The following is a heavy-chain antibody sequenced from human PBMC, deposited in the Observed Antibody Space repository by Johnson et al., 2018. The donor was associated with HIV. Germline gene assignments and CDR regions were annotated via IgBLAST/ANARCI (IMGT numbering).Heavy chain of an antibody. CDR1: GFTFSSYG. J-gene: IGHJ3*02. CDR2: ISYDGTNK. Sequence: QVQLVESGGGVVQPGRSLRLSCAASGFTFSSYGMHWVRQAPGKGLEWVAVISYDGTNKYYADSVKGRFTISRDNSKNTLYLQMNSLRAEDTAVYYCAREIIAAADDIWGQGTMVTVSS. D-gene: IGHD6-13*01. CDR3: AREIIAAADDI. V-gene: IGHV3-30*03.